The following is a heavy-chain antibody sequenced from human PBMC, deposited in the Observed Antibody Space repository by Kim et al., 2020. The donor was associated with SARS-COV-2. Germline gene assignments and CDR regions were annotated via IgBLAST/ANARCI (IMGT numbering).Heavy chain of an antibody. V-gene: IGHV2-5*02. CDR3: AHRRKDSSGYIYFDY. CDR1: GFSPNTHGVG. CDR2: IYWDDDK. D-gene: IGHD3-22*01. Sequence: SGPTLVKPTQTLTLTCTFSGFSPNTHGVGVGWIRQPPGKALEWLALIYWDDDKRYRASLKSRLNIIKDTSKNQVVLTMTNMDPVDTATYFCAHRRKDSSGYIYFDYWGQGTLVTVSS. J-gene: IGHJ4*02.